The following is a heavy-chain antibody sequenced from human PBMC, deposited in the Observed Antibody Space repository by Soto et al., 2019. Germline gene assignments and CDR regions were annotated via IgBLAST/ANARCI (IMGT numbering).Heavy chain of an antibody. J-gene: IGHJ4*02. Sequence: ASVKVSCKASGYTFTGYYMHWVRQAPGQGLEWMGWINPNSGGTNYAQKFQGWVTMTRDTSISTAYMELSRLRSDDTAVYYCARTSAIAARHFDYWGQGTLVTVSS. CDR2: INPNSGGT. V-gene: IGHV1-2*04. CDR3: ARTSAIAARHFDY. D-gene: IGHD6-6*01. CDR1: GYTFTGYY.